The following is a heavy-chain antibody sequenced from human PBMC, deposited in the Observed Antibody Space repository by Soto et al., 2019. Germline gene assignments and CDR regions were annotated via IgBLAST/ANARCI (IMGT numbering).Heavy chain of an antibody. CDR2: IYYSGST. J-gene: IGHJ6*02. V-gene: IGHV4-30-4*01. CDR1: GGSISSGDYY. D-gene: IGHD3-3*01. CDR3: ARALRFLGYDYGMDV. Sequence: QVQLQESGPGLVKPSQTLSLTCTVSGGSISSGDYYWSWIRQPPGKGLEWIGYIYYSGSTYYNPSLKSRVTITVDTSKIQFTLKLSSVTAADTAVYYCARALRFLGYDYGMDVWGQGTTVTVSS.